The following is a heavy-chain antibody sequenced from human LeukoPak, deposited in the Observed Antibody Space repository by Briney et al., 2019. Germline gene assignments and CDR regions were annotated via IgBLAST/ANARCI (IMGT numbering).Heavy chain of an antibody. J-gene: IGHJ4*02. CDR3: ARLRPSIGAAGTFDY. D-gene: IGHD6-13*01. Sequence: SETLSLTCTVSGGSISSYYWSWIRQPPGKGQEWIGYIYYTGSTKYNASLKSRVTISVDTSKNQFSLKVSSVTAADTAVYYCARLRPSIGAAGTFDYWGQGTLVTVSS. V-gene: IGHV4-59*08. CDR1: GGSISSYY. CDR2: IYYTGST.